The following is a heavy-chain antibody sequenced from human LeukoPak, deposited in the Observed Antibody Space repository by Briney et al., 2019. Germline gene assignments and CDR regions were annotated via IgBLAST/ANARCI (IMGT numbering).Heavy chain of an antibody. J-gene: IGHJ6*03. V-gene: IGHV3-30*01. CDR1: GFTFSSYA. D-gene: IGHD1-26*01. Sequence: GRSLRLSCAASGFTFSSYAMDWVRQAPGKGLEWVAVISYDGSNKYYADSVKGRFTISRDNSKNTLYLQMNSLRAEDTAVYYCARCVGGYYYYYMDVWGKGTRSPSP. CDR2: ISYDGSNK. CDR3: ARCVGGYYYYYMDV.